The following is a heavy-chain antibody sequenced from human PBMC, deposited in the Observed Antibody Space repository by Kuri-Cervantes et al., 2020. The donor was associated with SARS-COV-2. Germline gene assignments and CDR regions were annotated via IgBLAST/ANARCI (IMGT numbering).Heavy chain of an antibody. V-gene: IGHV1-24*01. CDR3: ARSSGYYRRWYFDL. D-gene: IGHD3-22*01. CDR1: GYTLTELS. J-gene: IGHJ2*01. CDR2: FDPEDGET. Sequence: ASVKVSCKVSGYTLTELSMRWVRQAPGKGLEWMGGFDPEDGETIYAQKFQGRVTMTEDTSTDTAYMELSSLRSEDTAVYYCARSSGYYRRWYFDLWGRGTLVTVSS.